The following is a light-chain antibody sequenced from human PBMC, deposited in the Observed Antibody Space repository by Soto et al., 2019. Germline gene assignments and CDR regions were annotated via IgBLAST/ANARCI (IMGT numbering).Light chain of an antibody. V-gene: IGLV4-69*01. CDR3: QTWDPAIQV. CDR2: VDSDGSH. Sequence: QPVLTQSPSASASLGASVKPTCTLNSGHNNYAIAWHQQQPQKGPRFLMKVDSDGSHTKGDGIPDRFSGSSSGAERYLTISSLQSEDEADYYCQTWDPAIQVFGGGTKLTVL. CDR1: SGHNNYA. J-gene: IGLJ2*01.